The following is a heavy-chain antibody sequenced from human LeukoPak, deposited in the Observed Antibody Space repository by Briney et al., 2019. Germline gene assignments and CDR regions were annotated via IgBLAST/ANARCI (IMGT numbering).Heavy chain of an antibody. J-gene: IGHJ4*02. Sequence: GGSLGLSCSASGFTFSTYWMSRVRQAPGKGLEWVANMRRDGNEIYYLDSVRGRFTISRDNAKNSLYLQMNSLRAEDTAVYYCARDGEYYDSRGSYFDSWGQGTLVTVSS. D-gene: IGHD3-22*01. CDR3: ARDGEYYDSRGSYFDS. V-gene: IGHV3-7*01. CDR2: MRRDGNEI. CDR1: GFTFSTYW.